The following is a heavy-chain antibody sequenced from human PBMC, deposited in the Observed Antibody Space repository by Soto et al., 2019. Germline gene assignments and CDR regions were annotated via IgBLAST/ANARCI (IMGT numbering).Heavy chain of an antibody. Sequence: ASVKVSCKASGGTFSSYAISWVRQAPGQGLEWMGGIIPIFGTANYAQKFQGRVTITADESTSTAYMELSSLRSEDTAVYYCARGLDSSRWSDYYYGMDVWGQGTTVTVSS. J-gene: IGHJ6*02. V-gene: IGHV1-69*13. CDR1: GGTFSSYA. D-gene: IGHD6-13*01. CDR3: ARGLDSSRWSDYYYGMDV. CDR2: IIPIFGTA.